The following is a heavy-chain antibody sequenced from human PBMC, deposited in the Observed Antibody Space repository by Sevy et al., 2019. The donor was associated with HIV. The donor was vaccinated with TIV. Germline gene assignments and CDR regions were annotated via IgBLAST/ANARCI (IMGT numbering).Heavy chain of an antibody. Sequence: SEILSLTCSVSGASVSSGSFFWTWIRQAPGKGLEWIGYIYYSGSTNYKPSLKSRVTFSVDTSKNQFSLKLRSVTAADTAVYYCARDQAESSSTGGLDSWGPGALVTVSS. V-gene: IGHV4-61*01. D-gene: IGHD6-6*01. CDR1: GASVSSGSFF. J-gene: IGHJ4*02. CDR2: IYYSGST. CDR3: ARDQAESSSTGGLDS.